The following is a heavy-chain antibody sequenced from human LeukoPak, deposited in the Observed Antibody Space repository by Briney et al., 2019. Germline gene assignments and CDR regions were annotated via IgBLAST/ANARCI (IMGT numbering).Heavy chain of an antibody. J-gene: IGHJ6*02. V-gene: IGHV4-31*03. D-gene: IGHD1-26*01. CDR1: GGSISSGGYY. CDR2: IYYSGST. Sequence: PSQTLSLTCTVSGGSISSGGYYWSWIRQHPGKGLEWIGYIYYSGSTYYNPSLKSRVTISVDTSKNQFSLKLSSMTAADTAVYYCARRGNSYYYYGLDVWGQGTTVTVSS. CDR3: ARRGNSYYYYGLDV.